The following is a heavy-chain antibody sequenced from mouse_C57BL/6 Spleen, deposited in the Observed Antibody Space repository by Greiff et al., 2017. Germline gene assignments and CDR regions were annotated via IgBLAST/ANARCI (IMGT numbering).Heavy chain of an antibody. CDR3: ARDDYGNYPYAMDY. J-gene: IGHJ4*01. Sequence: EVQRVESEGGLVQPGSSMKLSCTASGFTFSDYYMAWVRQVPEKGLEWVANINYDGSSTYYLDSLQSRFIISRDNAKNILYLQMSSLKSEDTATYYCARDDYGNYPYAMDYWGQGTSVTVSS. D-gene: IGHD2-1*01. V-gene: IGHV5-16*01. CDR1: GFTFSDYY. CDR2: INYDGSST.